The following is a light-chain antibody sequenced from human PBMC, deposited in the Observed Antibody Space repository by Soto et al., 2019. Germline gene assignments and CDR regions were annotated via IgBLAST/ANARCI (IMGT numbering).Light chain of an antibody. V-gene: IGLV4-69*01. CDR2: VDGDGSH. J-gene: IGLJ2*01. Sequence: QPVLTQSPSASASLGASVKLTCTLSSGHSNYAIAWHQQQPQKGPRYLMKVDGDGSHIKGDGIPDRFSGSSSGAERYLTISSLQSEDEADYYCQTWGTGFVLIGGGTKLTVL. CDR3: QTWGTGFVL. CDR1: SGHSNYA.